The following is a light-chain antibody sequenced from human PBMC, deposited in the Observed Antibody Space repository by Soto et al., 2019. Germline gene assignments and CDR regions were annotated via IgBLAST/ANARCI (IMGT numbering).Light chain of an antibody. J-gene: IGKJ1*01. CDR2: DAS. CDR3: HQYNNWPPWT. V-gene: IGKV3-15*01. CDR1: RGISSN. Sequence: IVLTQYPATLSVSPGEKDNDPCGASRGISSNLAWYQQKPGQAPRLLIYDASTRATGIPARFSGSGSGTEFTLTISSLQSEDFAVYYCHQYNNWPPWTFGQGTEVDIK.